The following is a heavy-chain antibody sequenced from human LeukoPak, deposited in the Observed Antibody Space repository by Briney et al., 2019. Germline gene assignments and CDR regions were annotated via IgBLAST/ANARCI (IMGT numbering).Heavy chain of an antibody. CDR2: INNYGSSI. Sequence: GGSLRLSCAASGFTLSNYWMHWVRQAPGKGLVWVSRINNYGSSINYADSVKGRFTISRDNAKNTLYLQMNSLRAEDTAVCYCAISGWHSPFDYWGQGTLVTVSS. CDR3: AISGWHSPFDY. J-gene: IGHJ4*02. CDR1: GFTLSNYW. V-gene: IGHV3-74*01. D-gene: IGHD6-19*01.